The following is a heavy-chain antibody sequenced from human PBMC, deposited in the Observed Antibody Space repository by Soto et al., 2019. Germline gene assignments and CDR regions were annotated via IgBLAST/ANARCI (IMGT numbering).Heavy chain of an antibody. CDR3: ARDVEYCSSTSCYIHYYYGMDV. CDR1: GYTFTSYG. J-gene: IGHJ6*04. CDR2: ISAYNGNT. Sequence: ASVKVSCKASGYTFTSYGISWVRQAPGQGLEWMGWISAYNGNTNYAQKLQGRVTMTTDTSTSTAYMELRSLRSDDTTVYYCARDVEYCSSTSCYIHYYYGMDVWDKGSTVT. V-gene: IGHV1-18*01. D-gene: IGHD2-2*02.